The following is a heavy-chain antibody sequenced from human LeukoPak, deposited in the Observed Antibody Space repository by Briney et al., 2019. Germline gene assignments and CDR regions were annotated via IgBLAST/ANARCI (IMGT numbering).Heavy chain of an antibody. J-gene: IGHJ4*02. Sequence: PGRSLRLSCAASGFTFDEYAMHWVRQAPGKGLEWVSGISWNSGSIGYADSVKGRFTISRDNAKNSLYLQMNSLRAEDTALYYCAKAPSSGWYDYWGQGTLVTVSS. CDR3: AKAPSSGWYDY. D-gene: IGHD6-19*01. CDR1: GFTFDEYA. V-gene: IGHV3-9*01. CDR2: ISWNSGSI.